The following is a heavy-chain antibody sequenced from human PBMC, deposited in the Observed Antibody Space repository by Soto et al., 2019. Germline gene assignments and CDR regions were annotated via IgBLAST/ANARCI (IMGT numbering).Heavy chain of an antibody. Sequence: GGSLRLSCAASGFTFSSYAMHWVRQAPGKGLEWVAVISYDGSNKYYADSVKGRFTISRDNSKNTLYLQMNSLRAEDTVVYYCARDLYSSSSYGMDVWGQGTTVTVSS. V-gene: IGHV3-30-3*01. CDR2: ISYDGSNK. J-gene: IGHJ6*02. CDR1: GFTFSSYA. CDR3: ARDLYSSSSYGMDV. D-gene: IGHD6-6*01.